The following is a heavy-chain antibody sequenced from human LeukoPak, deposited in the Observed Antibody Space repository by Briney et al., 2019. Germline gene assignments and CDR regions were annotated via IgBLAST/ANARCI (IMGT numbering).Heavy chain of an antibody. V-gene: IGHV3-15*01. Sequence: GGSLRLSCAASGFTFTNAWMNWVRQAPGKGLEWVGRIKSKSDGGSTDYAAHVKGRFAISRDDSKIMLYLKMNSLKTEDTALYYCTTDLTWEQHLVPAYWGQGTLVTVSS. CDR3: TTDLTWEQHLVPAY. J-gene: IGHJ4*02. D-gene: IGHD6-13*01. CDR1: GFTFTNAW. CDR2: IKSKSDGGST.